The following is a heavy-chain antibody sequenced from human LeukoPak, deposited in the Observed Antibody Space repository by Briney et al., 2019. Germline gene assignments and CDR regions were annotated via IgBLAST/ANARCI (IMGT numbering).Heavy chain of an antibody. V-gene: IGHV1-2*02. J-gene: IGHJ6*02. CDR2: INPSSGGT. CDR3: ARDPTYSSSSPYYYYYGMDV. D-gene: IGHD6-6*01. Sequence: ASVKVSCKASRYTFTDYYIHWVRQAPGQGLEWMGWINPSSGGTNYAQKFQGRVSMTRDTSISTAYMELSSLRSEDTAVYYCARDPTYSSSSPYYYYYGMDVWGQGTTVTVSS. CDR1: RYTFTDYY.